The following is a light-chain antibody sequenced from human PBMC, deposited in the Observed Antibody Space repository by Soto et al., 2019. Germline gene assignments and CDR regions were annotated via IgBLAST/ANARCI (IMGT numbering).Light chain of an antibody. CDR1: SSDVGGYNY. Sequence: QSALTQPASVSGSPGQSITISCTGTSSDVGGYNYVSWYQQHQGKAPKLMIYDVSDRPSGVSNRFSGSKSGNTASLTISVLQAEDEADYYCSSYAGNSIYVFGTGTKLTVL. J-gene: IGLJ1*01. V-gene: IGLV2-14*01. CDR3: SSYAGNSIYV. CDR2: DVS.